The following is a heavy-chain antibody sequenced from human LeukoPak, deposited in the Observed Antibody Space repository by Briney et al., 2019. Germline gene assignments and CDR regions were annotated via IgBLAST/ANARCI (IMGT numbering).Heavy chain of an antibody. J-gene: IGHJ5*02. CDR3: ARDLWRDCSGGSCSNWFDP. V-gene: IGHV3-33*01. CDR2: IWYDGSNK. Sequence: GGSLRLSCAASGFTFSSYGMHWVSQAPGKGLEWVAVIWYDGSNKYYADSVKGRFTISRDNSKNTLYLQMNSLRAEDTAVYYCARDLWRDCSGGSCSNWFDPWGQGTLVTVSS. D-gene: IGHD2-15*01. CDR1: GFTFSSYG.